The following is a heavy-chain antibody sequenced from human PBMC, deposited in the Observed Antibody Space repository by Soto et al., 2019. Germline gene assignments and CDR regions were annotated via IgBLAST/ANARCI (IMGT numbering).Heavy chain of an antibody. CDR3: ARATRAYYYDSSGYPVWGMDV. J-gene: IGHJ6*02. D-gene: IGHD3-22*01. CDR2: IIPIFGTA. CDR1: GGTFSSYA. V-gene: IGHV1-69*06. Sequence: GASVKVSCKASGGTFSSYAISWVRQAPGQGLEWMGGIIPIFGTANYAQKFQGRATITADKSTSTAYMELSSLRSEDTAVYYCARATRAYYYDSSGYPVWGMDVWGQGTTVTVSS.